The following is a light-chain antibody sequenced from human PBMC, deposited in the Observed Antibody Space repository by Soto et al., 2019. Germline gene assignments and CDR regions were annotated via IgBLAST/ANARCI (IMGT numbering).Light chain of an antibody. CDR3: MQALQAPYT. CDR1: QSLLHSNGYNY. CDR2: LGS. J-gene: IGKJ2*01. V-gene: IGKV2-28*01. Sequence: DMVMTQSPLSLPVTPGEPASISCRSSQSLLHSNGYNYLDWYLQKPGQSPQLLIFLGSNRASGLPDRFSGRGSGTDFTLKISRVEAEDVGVYYCMQALQAPYTFGLGTKLEIK.